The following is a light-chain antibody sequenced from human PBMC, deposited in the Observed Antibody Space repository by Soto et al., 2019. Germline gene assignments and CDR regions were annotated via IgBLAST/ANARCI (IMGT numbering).Light chain of an antibody. V-gene: IGLV2-8*01. Sequence: QSALTQPPSASGYPGQSVTISCTGTKNDIGVYDFVSWYQHHPGKAPRLIIYEVGQRPSGVPDRFSGSKSGNTDSLTVSGLQAADEADYFCKSYAGSNTYVFGSGTKLTVL. CDR2: EVG. CDR3: KSYAGSNTYV. CDR1: KNDIGVYDF. J-gene: IGLJ1*01.